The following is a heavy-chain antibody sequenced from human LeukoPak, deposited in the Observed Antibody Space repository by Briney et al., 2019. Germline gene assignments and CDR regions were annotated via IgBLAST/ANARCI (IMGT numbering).Heavy chain of an antibody. CDR1: GGTFSSYA. D-gene: IGHD5-18*01. CDR2: IIPIFGTA. J-gene: IGHJ6*03. CDR3: ARGGRGDSYGFSPLTNYYYYYMDV. Sequence: ASVKVSCKASGGTFSSYAISWVRQAPGQGLEWMGGIIPIFGTANYAQKFQGRVTITADESTSTAYMELSSLRSEDTAVYYCARGGRGDSYGFSPLTNYYYYYMDVWGKGTTVTVSS. V-gene: IGHV1-69*13.